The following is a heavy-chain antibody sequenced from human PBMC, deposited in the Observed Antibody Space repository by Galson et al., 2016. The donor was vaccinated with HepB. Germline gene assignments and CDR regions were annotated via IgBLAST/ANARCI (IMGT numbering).Heavy chain of an antibody. CDR2: ISSSSGVL. CDR3: ARDLHSGAYTFDY. Sequence: SLRLSCADSGFTFSSFSMNWVRQAPGKGLEWVSYISSSSGVLYYADSVKGRFTISRDNAKNSLYLPMHSLRDEDTAVYYCARDLHSGAYTFDYWGQGTLVTVSS. J-gene: IGHJ4*02. D-gene: IGHD1-26*01. CDR1: GFTFSSFS. V-gene: IGHV3-48*02.